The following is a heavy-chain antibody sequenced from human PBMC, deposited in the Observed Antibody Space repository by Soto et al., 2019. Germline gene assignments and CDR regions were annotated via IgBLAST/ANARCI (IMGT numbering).Heavy chain of an antibody. CDR3: ARDGYGDPYYYYGMDV. Sequence: PGGSLRLSCAASGFTFTLYEFNWVRQAPGKGLEWLSYITTSGSTMYYADSVKGRFTISRDNAKKSLYLQMNSLRAEDTAVYYCARDGYGDPYYYYGMDVWGQGTTVTVSS. D-gene: IGHD4-17*01. V-gene: IGHV3-48*03. J-gene: IGHJ6*02. CDR2: ITTSGSTM. CDR1: GFTFTLYE.